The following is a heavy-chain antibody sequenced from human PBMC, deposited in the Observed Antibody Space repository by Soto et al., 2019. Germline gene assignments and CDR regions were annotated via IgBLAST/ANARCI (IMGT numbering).Heavy chain of an antibody. CDR3: AQDGPYYYASRMDV. CDR1: GIPVSSNY. V-gene: IGHV3-53*04. Sequence: EVQLVESGGGLVQPGGSLRLSCVASGIPVSSNYMTWFRQAPGKGLEWVPVLHSGGDTYYANSVKGRFTISRHDSTNTLYLQMNSLTPEDTAVYYCAQDGPYYYASRMDVWGQGATVTVSS. J-gene: IGHJ6*02. CDR2: LHSGGDT. D-gene: IGHD3-10*01.